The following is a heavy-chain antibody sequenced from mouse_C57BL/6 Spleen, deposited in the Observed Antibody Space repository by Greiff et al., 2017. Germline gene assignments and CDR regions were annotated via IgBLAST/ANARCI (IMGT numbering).Heavy chain of an antibody. D-gene: IGHD2-4*01. CDR1: GYSITSGYY. V-gene: IGHV3-6*01. CDR3: ARYDYDKGGTWFAY. Sequence: ESGPGLVKPSQSLSLTCSVTGYSITSGYYWNWIRQFPGNKLEWMGYISYDGSNNYNPSLKNRISITRDTSKNQFFLKLNSVTTEDTATYYCARYDYDKGGTWFAYWGQGTLVTVSA. CDR2: ISYDGSN. J-gene: IGHJ3*01.